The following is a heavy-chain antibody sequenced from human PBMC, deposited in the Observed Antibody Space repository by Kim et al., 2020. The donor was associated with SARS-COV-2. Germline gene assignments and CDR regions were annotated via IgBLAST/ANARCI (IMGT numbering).Heavy chain of an antibody. V-gene: IGHV1-2*02. CDR3: ARVRSGSSWNFDY. Sequence: YAQTLQGRVTMTRDTSISTAYMELSRLRSDDTAVYYCARVRSGSSWNFDYWGQGTLVTVSS. J-gene: IGHJ4*02. D-gene: IGHD6-13*01.